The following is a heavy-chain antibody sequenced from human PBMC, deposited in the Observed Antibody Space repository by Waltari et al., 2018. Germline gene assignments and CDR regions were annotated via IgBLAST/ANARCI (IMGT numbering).Heavy chain of an antibody. D-gene: IGHD3-3*01. CDR1: GFTFSSYA. CDR3: AKDRYHYDFWSGYYGNYFDY. CDR2: ISGSGGST. Sequence: EVQLVESGGGLVQPGGSLRLSCAASGFTFSSYAMSWVRQAPGKGPEWVSAISGSGGSTYYADSVKGRFTISRDNSKNTLYLQMNSLRAEDTAVYYCAKDRYHYDFWSGYYGNYFDYWGQGTLVTVSS. J-gene: IGHJ4*02. V-gene: IGHV3-23*04.